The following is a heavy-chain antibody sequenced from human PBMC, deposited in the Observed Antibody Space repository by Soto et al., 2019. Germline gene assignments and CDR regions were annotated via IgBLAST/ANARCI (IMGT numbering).Heavy chain of an antibody. Sequence: SETLSLTCTVSGGSISSGGYYWSWIRQHPGKGLEWIGYIYYSGSTYYNPSLKSRVTISVDTSKNQFSLKLSSVTAADTAVYYCARDRTNGDYDYWGQGTLVTVSS. CDR2: IYYSGST. J-gene: IGHJ4*02. CDR1: GGSISSGGYY. CDR3: ARDRTNGDYDY. D-gene: IGHD4-17*01. V-gene: IGHV4-31*03.